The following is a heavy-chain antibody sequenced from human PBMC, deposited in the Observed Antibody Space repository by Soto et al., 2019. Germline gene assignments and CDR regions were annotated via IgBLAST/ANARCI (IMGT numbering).Heavy chain of an antibody. D-gene: IGHD2-2*01. J-gene: IGHJ5*02. CDR1: GFTFSDYY. V-gene: IGHV3-11*06. CDR3: ARSSIIGYCSSTSCHNWFDP. CDR2: ISSSSSYI. Sequence: QVQLVESGGGLVKPGGSLRLSCAASGFTFSDYYMSWIRQAPGKGLEWVSYISSSSSYIYYADSVKGRFTISRDNAKNSLYLQMNSLRAEDTAVYYCARSSIIGYCSSTSCHNWFDPWGQGTLVTVSS.